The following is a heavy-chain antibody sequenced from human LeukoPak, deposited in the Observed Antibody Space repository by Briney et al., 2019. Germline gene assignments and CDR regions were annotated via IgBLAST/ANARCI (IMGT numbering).Heavy chain of an antibody. CDR2: INPNSGGT. D-gene: IGHD3-10*01. V-gene: IGHV1-2*02. CDR1: GYTFTSYG. Sequence: ASVKVSCKASGYTFTSYGFSWVRQAPGQGLECMGWINPNSGGTNYAQKFQGRVTMTRDTSISTAYMELSRLRSDDTAVYYCARGGSGSYFSWLDPWGQGTLVTVSS. J-gene: IGHJ5*02. CDR3: ARGGSGSYFSWLDP.